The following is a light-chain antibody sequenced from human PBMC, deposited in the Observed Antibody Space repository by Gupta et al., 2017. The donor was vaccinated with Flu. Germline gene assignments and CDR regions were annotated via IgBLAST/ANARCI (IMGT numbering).Light chain of an antibody. CDR3: QQLYNSLFT. Sequence: GTLSLSPGERATLSSRTRQTMTSSDLAWYQQKPGQAPRLLLYGASSSATGIPDRFSGSGSWTDFTLTISSLEPEDFAVYYCQQLYNSLFTFGPGTKVDLK. CDR2: GAS. V-gene: IGKV3-20*01. J-gene: IGKJ3*01. CDR1: QTMTSSD.